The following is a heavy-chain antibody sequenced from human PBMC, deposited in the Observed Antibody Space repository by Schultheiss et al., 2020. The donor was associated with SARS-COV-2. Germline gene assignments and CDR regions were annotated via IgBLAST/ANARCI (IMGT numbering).Heavy chain of an antibody. D-gene: IGHD2-15*01. CDR1: GFTFSSYA. CDR2: ISGGGGST. Sequence: GESLKISCAASGFTFSSYAMSWVRQAPGKGLEWVSTISGGGGSTYYANSVKGRFTISRDNSKNTLYLQMNSLRAEDTAVYFCAKDRYCSGGACLRSYFDYWGQGTLVTVSS. CDR3: AKDRYCSGGACLRSYFDY. V-gene: IGHV3-23*01. J-gene: IGHJ4*02.